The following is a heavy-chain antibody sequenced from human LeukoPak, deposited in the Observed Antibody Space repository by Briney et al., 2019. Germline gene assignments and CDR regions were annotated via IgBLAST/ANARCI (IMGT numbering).Heavy chain of an antibody. D-gene: IGHD2-2*01. J-gene: IGHJ6*02. Sequence: GGSLRLSCAASGFTFSSYAMSWIRQAPGKGLEWVSDISSSDNTINYADSVKGRFTISRDNAKNSLYLQMHSLRAEDTAVYYCARRNAYCSSSSCSRASYYYYGMDVWGQGTTVTVSS. CDR1: GFTFSSYA. V-gene: IGHV3-11*01. CDR2: ISSSDNTI. CDR3: ARRNAYCSSSSCSRASYYYYGMDV.